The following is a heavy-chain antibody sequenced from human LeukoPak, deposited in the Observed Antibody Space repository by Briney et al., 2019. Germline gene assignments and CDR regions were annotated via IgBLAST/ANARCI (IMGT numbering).Heavy chain of an antibody. J-gene: IGHJ3*02. Sequence: SETLSHTCAVYGGSFSGYYWSWIRQPPGKGLEWIGEINHSGSTNYDPSLKSRVTISVDTSKNQFSLKLSSVTAADTAVYYCARVYYYDSSGYHTYDAFDIWGQGTMVTVSS. D-gene: IGHD3-22*01. V-gene: IGHV4-34*01. CDR3: ARVYYYDSSGYHTYDAFDI. CDR2: INHSGST. CDR1: GGSFSGYY.